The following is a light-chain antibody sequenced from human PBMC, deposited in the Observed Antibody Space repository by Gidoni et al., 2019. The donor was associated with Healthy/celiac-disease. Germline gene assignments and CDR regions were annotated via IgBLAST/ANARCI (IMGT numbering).Light chain of an antibody. CDR3: SQALQTPLS. CDR2: LGS. V-gene: IGKV2-28*01. CDR1: QSLLNTSGYNY. J-gene: IGKJ5*01. Sequence: IGMTQSPRSLRVTPGEPACISCRSSQSLLNTSGYNYLDRYLQKPGQSLQLLSSLGSNRASGVPDRFSGSGSGTDFTLKISRVEDEAVGVYYCSQALQTPLSFGQGTRLEIK.